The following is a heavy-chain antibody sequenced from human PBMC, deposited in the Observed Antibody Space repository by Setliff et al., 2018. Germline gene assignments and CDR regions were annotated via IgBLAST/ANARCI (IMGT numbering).Heavy chain of an antibody. V-gene: IGHV4-4*08. J-gene: IGHJ4*02. CDR1: GGSMSTYY. CDR2: IYASGTT. D-gene: IGHD3-10*01. CDR3: ARIAYGSGSYYFDY. Sequence: PSETLSLTCTVSGGSMSTYYWSWIRQPPGKGLEWIGYIYASGTTKYNPSLKSRVTISIDTSKSQFSLNLSSVTAADTAVYYCARIAYGSGSYYFDYWGQGTLVTVSS.